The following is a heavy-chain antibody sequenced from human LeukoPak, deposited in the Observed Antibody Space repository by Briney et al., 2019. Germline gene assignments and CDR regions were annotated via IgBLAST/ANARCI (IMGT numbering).Heavy chain of an antibody. V-gene: IGHV1-46*01. J-gene: IGHJ4*02. D-gene: IGHD5-18*01. Sequence: GASVKVSCKASGYTFTSHYMHWVRQAPGQGLEWMGLINPSGSSTLYAQKFQGRVTMTRDMSTTTDYMELSSLRSEDTAVYYCARGGGGYSYGYGYYYFDYWGQGTLVTVSS. CDR3: ARGGGGYSYGYGYYYFDY. CDR2: INPSGSST. CDR1: GYTFTSHY.